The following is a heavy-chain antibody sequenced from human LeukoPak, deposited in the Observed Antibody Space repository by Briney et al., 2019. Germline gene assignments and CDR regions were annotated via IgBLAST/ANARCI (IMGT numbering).Heavy chain of an antibody. CDR2: ISGGSGGST. D-gene: IGHD3-10*02. Sequence: PGRSLRLSCAASGFTFSTDAMSWVRQDPGKGLEWVSSISGGSGGSTYYADSVKGRFTISRDSPKNTLYLQMNSLRAEDTAVYYCAELGITMIGGVWGKGTTVTIPS. CDR3: AELGITMIGGV. CDR1: GFTFSTDA. J-gene: IGHJ6*04. V-gene: IGHV3-23*01.